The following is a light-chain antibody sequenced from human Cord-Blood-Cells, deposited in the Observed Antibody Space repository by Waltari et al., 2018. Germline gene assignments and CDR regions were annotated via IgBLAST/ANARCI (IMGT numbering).Light chain of an antibody. CDR2: DVS. V-gene: IGLV2-14*03. CDR1: SSDVVGNKY. CDR3: SSYTSSSAYV. J-gene: IGLJ1*01. Sequence: QSVLTQTASASGSPGQPITTPCSGPSSDVVGNKYVSWYQHHPGKAPKLMIYDVSNRPSGVSNRFSGSKSGNTASLTISGLQAEDEADYYCSSYTSSSAYVFGTGTKVTVL.